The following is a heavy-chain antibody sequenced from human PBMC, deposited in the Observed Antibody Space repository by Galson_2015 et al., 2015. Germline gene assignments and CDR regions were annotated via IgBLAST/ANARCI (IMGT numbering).Heavy chain of an antibody. CDR2: IYYSGST. J-gene: IGHJ4*02. V-gene: IGHV4-59*01. D-gene: IGHD6-19*01. Sequence: ETLSLTCTVSGGSISSYYWSWIRQPPGKGLEWIGYIYYSGSTNYNPSLKSRVTISVDTSKNQFSLKLSSVTAADTAVYYCARGIAVAGHFDYWGQGTLVTVSS. CDR1: GGSISSYY. CDR3: ARGIAVAGHFDY.